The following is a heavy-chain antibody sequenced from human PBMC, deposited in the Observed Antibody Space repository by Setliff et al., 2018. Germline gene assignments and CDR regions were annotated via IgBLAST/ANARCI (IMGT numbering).Heavy chain of an antibody. CDR1: GYTFISYG. Sequence: ASVKVSCKTSGYTFISYGISWVRQAPGQGLEWMGWSSGYNGNTDYAQNFQGRVTMTTDTATSTAYMELRSLTSGDTAIYFCARHSGRYYVPGTFDSWGQGTLVTVSS. J-gene: IGHJ4*02. CDR2: SSGYNGNT. D-gene: IGHD1-26*01. CDR3: ARHSGRYYVPGTFDS. V-gene: IGHV1-18*01.